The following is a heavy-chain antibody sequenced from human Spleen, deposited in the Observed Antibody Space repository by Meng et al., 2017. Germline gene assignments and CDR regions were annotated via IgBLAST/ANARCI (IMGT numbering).Heavy chain of an antibody. CDR1: GDSITNHNW. D-gene: IGHD3-10*01. CDR3: LRGSGGSV. CDR2: SPHRGSS. Sequence: QVQLRESGPALVGPSQTLSLTCAVSGDSITNHNWWAGVRQPPGKGLEWIGESPHRGSSDYPPALKSRGSISIENSKNQFSLKMTSVTAGDPAVFHCLRGSGGSVWGQGTLVTVSS. J-gene: IGHJ1*01. V-gene: IGHV4-4*02.